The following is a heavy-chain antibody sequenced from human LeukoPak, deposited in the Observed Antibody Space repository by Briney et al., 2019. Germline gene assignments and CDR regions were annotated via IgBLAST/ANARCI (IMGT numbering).Heavy chain of an antibody. Sequence: PGGSLRFSCAASGFTFSSYAMHWVRQAPGKGLEWVAVISYDGSNKYYADSVKGRFTISRDNSKNTLYLQMNSLRAEDTAVYYCARDYNVWSGYPVDYYYYYMDVWGKGTTVTVSS. CDR3: ARDYNVWSGYPVDYYYYYMDV. V-gene: IGHV3-30-3*01. CDR2: ISYDGSNK. J-gene: IGHJ6*03. D-gene: IGHD3-3*01. CDR1: GFTFSSYA.